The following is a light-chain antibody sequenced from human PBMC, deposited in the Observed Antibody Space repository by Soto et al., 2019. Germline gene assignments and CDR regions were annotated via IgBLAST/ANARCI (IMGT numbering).Light chain of an antibody. V-gene: IGKV1-39*01. CDR1: QTITTN. Sequence: IQMTQSPSSLSASVGDRVTITCRASQTITTNLNWYQQKPGNAPKLLIFGASFLQSGVPSRFSGSGSGTDFTLTIRSLQPEDIGSYFCQQTYIPPLTFGGGTKVDIK. CDR2: GAS. CDR3: QQTYIPPLT. J-gene: IGKJ4*01.